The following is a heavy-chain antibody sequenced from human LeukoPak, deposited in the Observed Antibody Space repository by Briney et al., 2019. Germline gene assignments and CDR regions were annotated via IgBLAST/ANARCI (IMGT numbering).Heavy chain of an antibody. J-gene: IGHJ4*02. CDR1: GASVSSGGYY. Sequence: PSETLSLTCTVSGASVSSGGYYWSWLRQPPGKGLEWIGYIYYSGSTNYNPSLKSRVTISVDTSKNQFSLKVSSVTAADTAVYYCARRRGSGRSFDYWGQGTLVTVSS. CDR3: ARRRGSGRSFDY. V-gene: IGHV4-61*08. D-gene: IGHD3-10*01. CDR2: IYYSGST.